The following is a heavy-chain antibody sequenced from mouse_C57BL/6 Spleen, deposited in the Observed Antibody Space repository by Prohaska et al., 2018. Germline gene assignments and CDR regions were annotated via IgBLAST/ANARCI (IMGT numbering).Heavy chain of an antibody. D-gene: IGHD3-1*01. CDR3: AGDRSGYGYFDV. CDR2: ITHSGET. V-gene: IGHV12-3*01. CDR1: ITSGYY. Sequence: ITSGYYWIWIRQSPGKPLEWMGYITHSGETFYNPSLQSPISITRETSKNQFFLQLNSVTTEDTAMYYCAGDRSGYGYFDVWGTGTTVTVSS. J-gene: IGHJ1*03.